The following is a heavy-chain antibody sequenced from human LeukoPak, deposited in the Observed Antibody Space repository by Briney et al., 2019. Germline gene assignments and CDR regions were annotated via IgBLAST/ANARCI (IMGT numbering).Heavy chain of an antibody. CDR1: GITLSNYG. CDR2: ISGSGGAT. D-gene: IGHD3-22*01. V-gene: IGHV3-23*01. J-gene: IGHJ4*02. Sequence: PGGSLRLSCAVSGITLSNYGMTWVRQAPGKGLEWVAGISGSGGATNYADSVKGRFTISRDNPKNTLYLQMNSLRVEDTAVYFCAKRGAAIRVILVGFHKEAYYFDSWGQGALVTVSS. CDR3: AKRGAAIRVILVGFHKEAYYFDS.